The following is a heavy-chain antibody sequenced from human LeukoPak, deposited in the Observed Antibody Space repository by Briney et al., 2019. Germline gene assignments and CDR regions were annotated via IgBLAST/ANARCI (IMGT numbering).Heavy chain of an antibody. CDR3: AKWGDFWSGNYGGY. D-gene: IGHD3-3*01. J-gene: IGHJ4*02. V-gene: IGHV3-15*01. CDR2: IKSKIDDGTT. CDR1: GFTFKNAW. Sequence: PGGSLRLSCAASGFTFKNAWMSCVREAPGKGREWVGRIKSKIDDGTTDYAARVKDRFSITRDDSKNMVYLKMNSLKTYDTAVYYCAKWGDFWSGNYGGYWGQGTLVTVSS.